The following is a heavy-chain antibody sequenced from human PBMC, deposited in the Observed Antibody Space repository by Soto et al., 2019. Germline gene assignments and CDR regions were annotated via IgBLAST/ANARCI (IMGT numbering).Heavy chain of an antibody. CDR1: GYIFTNYW. D-gene: IGHD6-13*01. J-gene: IGHJ6*02. CDR2: IYPGDSDT. V-gene: IGHV5-51*01. CDR3: ARTSAAGKYYYGMDV. Sequence: GESLKISCKGSGYIFTNYWIAWVRQMSGKGLEWMGSIYPGDSDTRYSPSFQGQVTISADKSISTAYLQWSSLKASDTAMYYCARTSAAGKYYYGMDVWGQGTTVTVSS.